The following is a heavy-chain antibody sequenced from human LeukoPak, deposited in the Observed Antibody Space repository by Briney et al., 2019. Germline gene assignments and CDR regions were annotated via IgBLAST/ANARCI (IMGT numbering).Heavy chain of an antibody. J-gene: IGHJ5*02. CDR1: GGSFSGYY. Sequence: PSETLSLTCAVYGGSFSGYYWSWIRQPPGKGLEWIGEINHSGSTNYNPSLKNRVTISVETSKNQFSLKLSSVTAADTAVYYCARGTRYSYGYWDYDWFDPWGQGTLVTVSS. CDR3: ARGTRYSYGYWDYDWFDP. CDR2: INHSGST. D-gene: IGHD5-18*01. V-gene: IGHV4-34*01.